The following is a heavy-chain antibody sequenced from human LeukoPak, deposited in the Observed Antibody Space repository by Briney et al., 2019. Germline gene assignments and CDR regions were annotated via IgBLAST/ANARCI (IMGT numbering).Heavy chain of an antibody. D-gene: IGHD5-18*01. CDR1: GYTFNIYG. Sequence: ASVTVSFTASGYTFNIYGIGWVRQAPGQGREGMGWISAYNGNTNYAQKLQGRVTMTTDTSTSTAYMELRSLRSDDTAVYYCARGGYSYGYMGYFDYWGQGTLVTVSS. V-gene: IGHV1-18*01. J-gene: IGHJ4*02. CDR2: ISAYNGNT. CDR3: ARGGYSYGYMGYFDY.